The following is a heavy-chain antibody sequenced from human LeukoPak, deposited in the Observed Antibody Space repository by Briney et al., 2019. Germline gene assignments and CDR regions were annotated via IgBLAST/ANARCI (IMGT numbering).Heavy chain of an antibody. CDR3: AREVNRGFNWFDP. J-gene: IGHJ5*02. CDR2: VHKTASN. Sequence: SETLSLTCNVSGDSIKNYYWSWIRQSAGKGLEWIGRVHKTASNTYNPSLKSRVTMSVDTSRNQISLQLQSVTAADTAVYYCAREVNRGFNWFDPWGQGTLVSVSS. V-gene: IGHV4-4*07. D-gene: IGHD5-12*01. CDR1: GDSIKNYY.